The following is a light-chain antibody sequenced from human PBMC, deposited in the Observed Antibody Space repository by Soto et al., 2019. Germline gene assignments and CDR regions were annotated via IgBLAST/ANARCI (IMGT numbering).Light chain of an antibody. CDR2: GAS. Sequence: EIVMTQSPATLSVSPGERVTLSCRASQSVRSNLARYQQKPGQVPRVLIYGASTRAIGIPDRFSGSGSGTEFTLTISSLQSEDFEVYYCQHYNNMWGFGGGTQVEIK. J-gene: IGKJ4*01. V-gene: IGKV3-15*01. CDR1: QSVRSN. CDR3: QHYNNMWG.